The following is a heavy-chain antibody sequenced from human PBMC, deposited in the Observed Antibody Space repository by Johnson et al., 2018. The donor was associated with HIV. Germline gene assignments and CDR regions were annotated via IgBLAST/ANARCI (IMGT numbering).Heavy chain of an antibody. D-gene: IGHD1-26*01. CDR1: GISFDDYD. J-gene: IGHJ3*02. CDR3: ARERSGSYYVDAFDI. CDR2: IKWNGGRT. Sequence: VQLVESGGGVVRPGGSQTLSCEGSGISFDDYDMRWVHQTPGKGLEWVSGIKWNGGRTGYANSVKGRFTISRDNSKNTLYLQMGSLRAEDMAVYYCARERSGSYYVDAFDIWGQGTMVTVSS. V-gene: IGHV3-20*04.